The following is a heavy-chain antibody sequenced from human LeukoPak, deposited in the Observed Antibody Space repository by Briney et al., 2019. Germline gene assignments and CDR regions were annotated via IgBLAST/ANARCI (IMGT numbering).Heavy chain of an antibody. CDR3: ARRRGDYGSGELDI. D-gene: IGHD3-10*01. J-gene: IGHJ3*02. Sequence: PGGSLRLSCAASGFTFSSYSMNWVRQAPGKGLEYIGYIYYSGSTNYNPSLKSRVTISLDTSKNQFSLKLSSVTAADAAVYYCARRRGDYGSGELDIWGQGTMVTVSS. CDR1: GFTFSSYS. V-gene: IGHV4-59*08. CDR2: IYYSGST.